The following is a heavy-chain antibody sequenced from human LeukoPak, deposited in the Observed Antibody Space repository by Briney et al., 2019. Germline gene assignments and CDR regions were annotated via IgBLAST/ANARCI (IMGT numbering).Heavy chain of an antibody. CDR2: IKQDGSEK. CDR3: ARWDYGDSSFDY. Sequence: GGSLRLSCATSGFTFSSYWMRWVRQAPGKGLEWVANIKQDGSEKYYVDSVKGRFTISRDNAKNSLYLQMNSLRAEDTAVYYCARWDYGDSSFDYWGQGTLVTVSS. V-gene: IGHV3-7*01. D-gene: IGHD4-17*01. J-gene: IGHJ4*02. CDR1: GFTFSSYW.